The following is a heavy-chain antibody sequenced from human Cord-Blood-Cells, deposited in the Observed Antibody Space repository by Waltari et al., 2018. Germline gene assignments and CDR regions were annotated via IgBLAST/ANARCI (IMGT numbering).Heavy chain of an antibody. V-gene: IGHV1-8*01. CDR1: GYTFTSYD. CDR3: ARHTKTGVPYWYFDL. J-gene: IGHJ2*01. CDR2: MNPNSSNT. D-gene: IGHD7-27*01. Sequence: QVHLVQSGAEVKKPGASVKVSCKASGYTFTSYDINWVQQATGQGLEWMGWMNPNSSNTGYAQKFQGRVTMTRNTSISTAYMELSSLRSEDTAVYYCARHTKTGVPYWYFDLWGRGTLVTVSS.